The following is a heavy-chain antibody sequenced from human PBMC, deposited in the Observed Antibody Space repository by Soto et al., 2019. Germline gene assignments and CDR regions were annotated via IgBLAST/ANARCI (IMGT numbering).Heavy chain of an antibody. CDR1: AFHFGGYA. CDR2: IRGRAYGGTT. J-gene: IGHJ4*02. CDR3: TRVGWSWESFPHYFDY. V-gene: IGHV3-49*04. D-gene: IGHD3-3*01. Sequence: PGGSMRLSCTASAFHFGGYAMSWVRQAPGKGLECIGFIRGRAYGGTTEYAASARGRFTISRDDSKSLAYLQMNSLETEDTAVYYSTRVGWSWESFPHYFDYWGKGA.